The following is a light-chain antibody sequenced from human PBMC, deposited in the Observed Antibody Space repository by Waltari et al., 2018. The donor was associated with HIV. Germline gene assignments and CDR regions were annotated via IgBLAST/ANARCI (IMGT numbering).Light chain of an antibody. Sequence: QSALTQPPSASGSPGQSVTTSCTGTNSYIGGYNYVSWYQQHPGKAPKLVISEVTKRPSGVPGRFSGSKSGTTASLTVSGLQAEDEADYYCSSYANKNGFYVVFGGGTRLTVL. CDR1: NSYIGGYNY. CDR3: SSYANKNGFYVV. J-gene: IGLJ2*01. CDR2: EVT. V-gene: IGLV2-8*01.